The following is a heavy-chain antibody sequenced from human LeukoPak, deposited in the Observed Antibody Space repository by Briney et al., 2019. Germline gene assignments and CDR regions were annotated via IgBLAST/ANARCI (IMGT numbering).Heavy chain of an antibody. J-gene: IGHJ5*02. CDR3: ARAVSGNYYDSSGYPPYNWFDP. V-gene: IGHV4-59*01. D-gene: IGHD3-22*01. CDR1: GGSISSYY. CDR2: IYYSGST. Sequence: SETLSLTCTVSGGSISSYYWSWIRQPPGKGLEWIGYIYYSGSTNYNPSLKSRVTISVDTSKNQFSLKLSSVTAADTAVYYCARAVSGNYYDSSGYPPYNWFDPWGQGNLVSVSS.